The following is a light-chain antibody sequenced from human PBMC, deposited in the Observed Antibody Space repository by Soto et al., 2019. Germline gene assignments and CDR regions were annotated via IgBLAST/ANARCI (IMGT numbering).Light chain of an antibody. CDR2: GAS. J-gene: IGKJ1*01. Sequence: EMVLTQSPGTLSLSPGEGATLSCRASQSVTSTFLAWYQQKPGQAPRLLIYGASSRATGIPDRFSGGGSGTDFTLTISRLEPEDFAVYYCQHYGSSPQVTFGQGTKVEIK. V-gene: IGKV3-20*01. CDR1: QSVTSTF. CDR3: QHYGSSPQVT.